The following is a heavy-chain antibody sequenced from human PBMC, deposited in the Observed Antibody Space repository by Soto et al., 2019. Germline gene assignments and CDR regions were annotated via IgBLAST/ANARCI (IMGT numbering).Heavy chain of an antibody. CDR1: GFIFSSYA. D-gene: IGHD6-25*01. Sequence: EVQLLESGGGLVQPGRSLRLSCAASGFIFSSYAMSWVRQAPGKGLEWVSAISGSGGTTYYAASVKGRFTISRANSKNTLFLQLNSLRAEDTAVYYCAKFFVETGGSSGWPWTFHYWSQGTLVTVSS. CDR2: ISGSGGTT. J-gene: IGHJ4*02. V-gene: IGHV3-23*01. CDR3: AKFFVETGGSSGWPWTFHY.